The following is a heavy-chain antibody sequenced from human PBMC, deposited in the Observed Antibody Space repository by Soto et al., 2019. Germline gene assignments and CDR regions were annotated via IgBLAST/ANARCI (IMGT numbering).Heavy chain of an antibody. CDR1: GFTFSSYD. V-gene: IGHV3-13*01. D-gene: IGHD3-22*01. CDR3: ARSQIDYYDSSGYDY. Sequence: GGSLRLSCAASGFTFSSYDMHWVRQATGKGLEWVSAIGTAGDTHYPGSVKGRFTISRENAKNSLYLQMNSLRAEDTAVYYCARSQIDYYDSSGYDYWGQGTLVTVSS. CDR2: IGTAGDT. J-gene: IGHJ4*02.